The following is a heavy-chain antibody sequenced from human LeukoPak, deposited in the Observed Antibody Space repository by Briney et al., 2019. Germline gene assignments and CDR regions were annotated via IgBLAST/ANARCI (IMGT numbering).Heavy chain of an antibody. Sequence: SETLSLTCAVSGGSISSGGYSWSWIRQPPGKGLEWIGYIYHSGSTYYNPSLKSRVTISVDRSKNQFSLKLSSVTAADTAVYYCARARYQLLNNWFDPWGQGTLVTVSS. V-gene: IGHV4-30-2*01. CDR1: GGSISSGGYS. CDR3: ARARYQLLNNWFDP. CDR2: IYHSGST. J-gene: IGHJ5*02. D-gene: IGHD2-2*01.